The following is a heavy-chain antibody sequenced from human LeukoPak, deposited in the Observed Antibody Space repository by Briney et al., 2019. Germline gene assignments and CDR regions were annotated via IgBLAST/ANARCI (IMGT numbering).Heavy chain of an antibody. Sequence: PGGSLRLSCAASGFTFSSYAMSWVRQAPGKGLDWVSAISGSGGSTYYADSVKGRFTISRDNSKNTLYLQMNSLRAEDTAVYYCAKAVLRFFPGGLCYWGQGTLVTVSS. J-gene: IGHJ4*02. CDR3: AKAVLRFFPGGLCY. V-gene: IGHV3-23*01. D-gene: IGHD3-3*01. CDR1: GFTFSSYA. CDR2: ISGSGGST.